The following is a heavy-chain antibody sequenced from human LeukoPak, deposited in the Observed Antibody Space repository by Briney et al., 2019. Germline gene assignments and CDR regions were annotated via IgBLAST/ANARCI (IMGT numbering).Heavy chain of an antibody. CDR2: ISGSGGST. Sequence: GGSLRLSCAASGFTFSSYAMSWVRQAPGKGLEWVSAISGSGGSTYYADSVKGRFTISKDNSKNTLYLQMNSLRAEDTAVYYCAKEESELIRRYSFDYWGQGTLVTVSS. V-gene: IGHV3-23*01. D-gene: IGHD3-16*01. CDR1: GFTFSSYA. CDR3: AKEESELIRRYSFDY. J-gene: IGHJ4*02.